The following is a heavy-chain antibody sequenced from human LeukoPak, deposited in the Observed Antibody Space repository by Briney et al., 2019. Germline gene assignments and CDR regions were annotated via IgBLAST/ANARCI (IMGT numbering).Heavy chain of an antibody. D-gene: IGHD5-24*01. V-gene: IGHV1-8*01. CDR3: ARAPRDGYNLGKDWFDP. CDR2: MNPNSGNT. CDR1: GYTFTSYD. J-gene: IGHJ5*02. Sequence: ASVKVSCKASGYTFTSYDINWVRQATGQGREWMGWMNPNSGNTGYAQKFQGRVTMTRNTSISTAYMELSSLRSEDTAVYYCARAPRDGYNLGKDWFDPWGQGTLVTVSS.